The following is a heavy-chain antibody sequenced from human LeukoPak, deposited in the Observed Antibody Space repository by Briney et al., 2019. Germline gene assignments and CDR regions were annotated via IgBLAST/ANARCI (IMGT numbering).Heavy chain of an antibody. Sequence: GGSLRLSCAASGFTFDDYGMSWVRQAPGKGLEWVSGINWNGGSTGYADSVKGRFTISRDNSKNTLYLQMNSLRAEDTGVYYCARESSGWQENNWGQGTLVSVSS. V-gene: IGHV3-20*04. CDR1: GFTFDDYG. J-gene: IGHJ4*02. D-gene: IGHD6-19*01. CDR2: INWNGGST. CDR3: ARESSGWQENN.